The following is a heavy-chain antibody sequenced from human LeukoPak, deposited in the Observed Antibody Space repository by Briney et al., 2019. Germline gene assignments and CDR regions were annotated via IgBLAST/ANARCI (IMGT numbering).Heavy chain of an antibody. CDR1: GGSFSGYY. Sequence: PSETLSLTCAVYGGSFSGYYWSWIRQPPGKGLEWVGEINHSGSTNYNLSLKSRVTISVDTSKNQFSLKLSSVTAADTAVYYCARGLSAWSLHEYFQHWGQGTLVTVSS. CDR2: INHSGST. V-gene: IGHV4-34*01. CDR3: ARGLSAWSLHEYFQH. J-gene: IGHJ1*01. D-gene: IGHD3-16*02.